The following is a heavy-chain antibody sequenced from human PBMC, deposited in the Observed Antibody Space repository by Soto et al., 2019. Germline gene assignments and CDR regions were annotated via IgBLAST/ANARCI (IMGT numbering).Heavy chain of an antibody. CDR1: GGSLSANY. CDR3: ARDLWGYCGTDCYPLDV. V-gene: IGHV4-59*01. J-gene: IGHJ6*02. Sequence: SETLSLTCTVSGGSLSANYWSWIRQPPGKGLEWIGYMYNTGSTVYNPSFKSRVTISVDTSKNQFSLKLNSVTAADTAVYYCARDLWGYCGTDCYPLDVWGQGTTVT. CDR2: MYNTGST. D-gene: IGHD2-21*02.